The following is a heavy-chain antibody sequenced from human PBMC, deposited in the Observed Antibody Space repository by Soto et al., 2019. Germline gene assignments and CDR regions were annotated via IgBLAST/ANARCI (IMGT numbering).Heavy chain of an antibody. V-gene: IGHV3-23*01. J-gene: IGHJ5*02. CDR2: ISGSGGST. D-gene: IGHD2-21*02. CDR1: GFTFSSYA. Sequence: GGSLRLSCAASGFTFSSYAMSWVRQAPGEGLEWVSAISGSGGSTYYADSVKGRFTISRDNSKNTLYLQMNSLRAEDTAVYYCAKVEGLHIVVVTPRWFDPWGQGTLVTVSS. CDR3: AKVEGLHIVVVTPRWFDP.